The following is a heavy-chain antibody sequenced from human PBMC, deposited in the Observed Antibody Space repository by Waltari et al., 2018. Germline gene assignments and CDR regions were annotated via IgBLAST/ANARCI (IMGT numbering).Heavy chain of an antibody. CDR3: AKEEVTTLGMDV. CDR2: IRYDGSNK. Sequence: QVQLVESGGGVVQPGGSLRLSCAASGFTFSSYGMHWVRQAPGKGLEWVAFIRYDGSNKYYADSVKGRFTISRDNSKNTLYLQMNSLRAEDTAVYYCAKEEVTTLGMDVWGQGTTVTVSS. J-gene: IGHJ6*02. CDR1: GFTFSSYG. V-gene: IGHV3-30*02. D-gene: IGHD4-17*01.